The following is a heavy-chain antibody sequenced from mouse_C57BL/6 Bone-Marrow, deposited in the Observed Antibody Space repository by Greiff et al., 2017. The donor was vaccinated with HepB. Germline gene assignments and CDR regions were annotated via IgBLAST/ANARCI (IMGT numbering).Heavy chain of an antibody. Sequence: VKLMESGAELVKPGASVKMSCKASGYTFTTYPIEWMKQNHGKSLEWIGNFHPYNDDTKYNEKFKGKATLTVEKSSSTVYLELSRLTSDDSAVYYCARLAQATGAWFAYWGQGTLVTVSA. D-gene: IGHD3-2*02. CDR3: ARLAQATGAWFAY. CDR2: FHPYNDDT. J-gene: IGHJ3*01. V-gene: IGHV1-47*01. CDR1: GYTFTTYP.